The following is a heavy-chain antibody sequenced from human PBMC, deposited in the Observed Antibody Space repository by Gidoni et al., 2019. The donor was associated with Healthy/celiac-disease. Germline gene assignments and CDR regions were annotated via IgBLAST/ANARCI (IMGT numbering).Heavy chain of an antibody. CDR3: ASPFWSGYYTLGYFDY. Sequence: QLQLQESGPGLVKPSETLSLTCTVSGGSISSSSYYWGWIRQPPGKGLEWIGSIYYSGSTYYYPSLKSRVTIPVDTSKNQFSLKLSSVTAADTAVYYCASPFWSGYYTLGYFDYWGQGTLVTVSS. J-gene: IGHJ4*02. V-gene: IGHV4-39*01. CDR1: GGSISSSSYY. CDR2: IYYSGST. D-gene: IGHD3-3*01.